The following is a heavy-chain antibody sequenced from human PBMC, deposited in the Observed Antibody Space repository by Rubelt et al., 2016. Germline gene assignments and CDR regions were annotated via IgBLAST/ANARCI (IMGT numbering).Heavy chain of an antibody. CDR1: GGSFSGYY. J-gene: IGHJ5*02. CDR3: ARGNTFDP. D-gene: IGHD1/OR15-1a*01. CDR2: INHSGST. Sequence: QVQLQQWGAGLLKPSETLSLTCAVYGGSFSGYYWSWIRQPPGKGLEWIGEINHSGSTNYNPSLKSRVTISVDTSKNHFSRRLSSVTAADTAVYYCARGNTFDPWGQGTLVTVSS. V-gene: IGHV4-34*01.